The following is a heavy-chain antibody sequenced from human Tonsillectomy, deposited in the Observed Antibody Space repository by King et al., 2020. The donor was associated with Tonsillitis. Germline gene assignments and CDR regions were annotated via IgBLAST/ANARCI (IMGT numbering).Heavy chain of an antibody. J-gene: IGHJ6*03. V-gene: IGHV4-59*01. CDR3: ARMPLSGYMDV. Sequence: VPLQESGPGLVKPSETLSLTCTVSGGSISIYSGTGIRQPPGKGLDWFGYIYYGGSTNYNPPLKSRVTISVDTSKNQFSLKLSSVTAADTAVYYCARMPLSGYMDVWGKGTTVTVSS. CDR2: IYYGGST. D-gene: IGHD2-2*01. CDR1: GGSISIYS.